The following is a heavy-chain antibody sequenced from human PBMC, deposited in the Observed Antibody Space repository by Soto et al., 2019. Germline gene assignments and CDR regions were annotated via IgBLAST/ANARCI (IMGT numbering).Heavy chain of an antibody. CDR3: ARVAENYYYYMDV. CDR1: GGSISSYY. Sequence: PSETLSLTCSVSGGSISSYYWSWIRQPPGKGLEWIGYIYYSGSTNYNPSLKSRVTISVDTSKNQFSLKLSSVTAADTAVYYCARVAENYYYYMDVWGKGATVTVSS. D-gene: IGHD2-15*01. J-gene: IGHJ6*03. CDR2: IYYSGST. V-gene: IGHV4-59*01.